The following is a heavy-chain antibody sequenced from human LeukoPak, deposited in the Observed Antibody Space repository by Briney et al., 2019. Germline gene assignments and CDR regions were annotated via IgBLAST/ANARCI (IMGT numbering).Heavy chain of an antibody. Sequence: ASVKVSCKASGYTFTDYYMHWVRQAPGQGLEWMGWINPKSGDTNYAQKFQGRVTMTRDTSISTDYMELGRLRSDDTAVYYCARLLAVIQGLDYWGQGTLVTVSS. D-gene: IGHD2/OR15-2a*01. CDR1: GYTFTDYY. CDR2: INPKSGDT. J-gene: IGHJ4*02. CDR3: ARLLAVIQGLDY. V-gene: IGHV1-2*02.